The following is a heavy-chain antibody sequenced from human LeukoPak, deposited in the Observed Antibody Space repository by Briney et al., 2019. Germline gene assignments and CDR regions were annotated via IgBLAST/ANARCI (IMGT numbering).Heavy chain of an antibody. Sequence: SVKVSCKASGGAFSSYAISWVRQAPGQGLEWMGRIIPIFGTANYAQKFQGRVTITTDESTSTAYMELSSLRSEDTAVYYCARGQTGTIDYWGQGTLVTASS. CDR2: IIPIFGTA. J-gene: IGHJ4*02. V-gene: IGHV1-69*05. D-gene: IGHD1-7*01. CDR1: GGAFSSYA. CDR3: ARGQTGTIDY.